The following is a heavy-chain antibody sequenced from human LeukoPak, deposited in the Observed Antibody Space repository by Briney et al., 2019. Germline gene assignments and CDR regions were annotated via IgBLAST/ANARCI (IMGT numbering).Heavy chain of an antibody. Sequence: TGGSLRLSCAASGFTFDDYTMHWVRQAPGKGLEWVSLISWDGGSTYYADSVKGRFTISRDNSKNSLYLQMNSLRTEDTALYYCAKDIGSSWYGWEGYFDYWGQGTLVTVSS. J-gene: IGHJ4*02. V-gene: IGHV3-43*01. CDR2: ISWDGGST. CDR1: GFTFDDYT. D-gene: IGHD6-13*01. CDR3: AKDIGSSWYGWEGYFDY.